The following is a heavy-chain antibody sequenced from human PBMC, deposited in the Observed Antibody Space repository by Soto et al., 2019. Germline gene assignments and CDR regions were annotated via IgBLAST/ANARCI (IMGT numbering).Heavy chain of an antibody. J-gene: IGHJ4*02. V-gene: IGHV4-59*01. D-gene: IGHD1-26*01. CDR2: IYYSGST. CDR1: GGSLSSYY. CDR3: ARRYGGNFDY. Sequence: PSETLSLTCVVYGGSLSSYYWSWIWQPPGKGLEWIGYIYYSGSTNYNPSLKSRVTISVDTSKNQFSLKLSSVTAADTAVYYCARRYGGNFDYWGQGTLVTVSS.